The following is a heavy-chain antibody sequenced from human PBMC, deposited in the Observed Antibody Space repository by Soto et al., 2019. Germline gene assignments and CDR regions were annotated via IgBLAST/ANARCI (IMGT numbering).Heavy chain of an antibody. CDR1: GGSFHGYY. Sequence: SETLSLTCAVYGGSFHGYYWTWIRQPPGKGLEWIGEINHSGSVNYNPTFKSRVSISLDTSKNQMSLQLTSVSAADTAVYYCARGDSSSSWNWFDPWGQGTLVTVSS. D-gene: IGHD6-6*01. V-gene: IGHV4-34*01. CDR2: INHSGSV. CDR3: ARGDSSSSWNWFDP. J-gene: IGHJ5*02.